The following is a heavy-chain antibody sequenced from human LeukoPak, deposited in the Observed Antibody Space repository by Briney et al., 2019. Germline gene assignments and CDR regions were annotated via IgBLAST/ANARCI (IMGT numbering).Heavy chain of an antibody. J-gene: IGHJ4*02. CDR3: ARRIQYYDSSGYFDY. Sequence: GASVKVSCKASGYTFTRYGVSWVRQAPGQGPEWMGWISADNGKTNYAQKYQGRVTMTTDTSTSTAYMGLRSLRSDDTAVYYCARRIQYYDSSGYFDYWGQGTLVTVSS. CDR2: ISADNGKT. CDR1: GYTFTRYG. D-gene: IGHD3-22*01. V-gene: IGHV1-18*04.